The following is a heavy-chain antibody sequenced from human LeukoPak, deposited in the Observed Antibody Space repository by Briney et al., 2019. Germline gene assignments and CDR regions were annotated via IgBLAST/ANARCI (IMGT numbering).Heavy chain of an antibody. CDR2: INPNSGGT. J-gene: IGHJ6*03. V-gene: IGHV1-2*02. CDR3: ARSTGDYDFWSGYYTGFYYYYYMDV. CDR1: GYTFTGYY. D-gene: IGHD3-3*01. Sequence: ASVKVSCKASGYTFTGYYMHWVRQAPGQGLEWMGWINPNSGGTNYGQKFQGRVTMTRDTSISTAYMELSRLRSDDTAVYYCARSTGDYDFWSGYYTGFYYYYYMDVWGKGTTVTVSS.